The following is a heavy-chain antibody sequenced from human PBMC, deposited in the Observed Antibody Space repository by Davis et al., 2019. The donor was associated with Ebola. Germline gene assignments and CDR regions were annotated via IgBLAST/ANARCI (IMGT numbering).Heavy chain of an antibody. CDR2: IYRDERT. D-gene: IGHD4-17*01. V-gene: IGHV3-66*04. Sequence: GESLKISCAASGFVFRNYVMSWVRQAPGKGPEWVSVIYRDERTYYSNSVRGRFTISRDNSKNTIYLQMDSLRVDDTAMYYCARHVYGDFWYFDLWGRGTRVTVSS. CDR3: ARHVYGDFWYFDL. J-gene: IGHJ2*01. CDR1: GFVFRNYV.